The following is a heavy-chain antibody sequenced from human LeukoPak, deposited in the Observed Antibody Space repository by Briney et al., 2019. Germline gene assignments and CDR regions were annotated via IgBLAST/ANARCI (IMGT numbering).Heavy chain of an antibody. CDR2: IAGVGGRT. J-gene: IGHJ4*02. CDR1: GFTFGGYA. CDR3: AKGMYYYDSRGYSSPIDY. D-gene: IGHD3-22*01. V-gene: IGHV3-43*02. Sequence: RPGGSLRLSCAASGFTFGGYAMHWVRQGPGKGLEWVSFIAGVGGRTYYVDSVKGRSTISRDTSKNTLYLPMNSLRTEDTALSCCAKGMYYYDSRGYSSPIDYWGQGTLDTVSS.